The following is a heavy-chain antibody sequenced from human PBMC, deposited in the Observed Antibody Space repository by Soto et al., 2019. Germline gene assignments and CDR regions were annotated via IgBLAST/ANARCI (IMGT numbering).Heavy chain of an antibody. D-gene: IGHD3-16*01. CDR3: ARPSSLSWGHYFDY. CDR1: GFTFSSYA. CDR2: ISGSGGST. J-gene: IGHJ4*02. Sequence: GGSLRLSCAASGFTFSSYAMSWVRQAPGKGLEWVSAISGSGGSTHYADSVKGRFTTSRDNSKNTLYLQMNSLRAEDTAVYYCARPSSLSWGHYFDYWGQGTLVTVSS. V-gene: IGHV3-23*01.